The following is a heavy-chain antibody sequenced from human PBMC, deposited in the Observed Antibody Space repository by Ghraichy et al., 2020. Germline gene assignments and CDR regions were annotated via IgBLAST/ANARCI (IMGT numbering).Heavy chain of an antibody. CDR1: GYTFTSYG. Sequence: ASVKVSCKASGYTFTSYGISWVRQAPGQGLEWMGWISAYNGNTNYAQKLQGRVTMTTDTSTSTAYMELRSLRSDDTAVYYCARDFGSILDYYDSSGHTFDYWGQGTLVTVSS. CDR2: ISAYNGNT. CDR3: ARDFGSILDYYDSSGHTFDY. J-gene: IGHJ4*02. D-gene: IGHD3-22*01. V-gene: IGHV1-18*01.